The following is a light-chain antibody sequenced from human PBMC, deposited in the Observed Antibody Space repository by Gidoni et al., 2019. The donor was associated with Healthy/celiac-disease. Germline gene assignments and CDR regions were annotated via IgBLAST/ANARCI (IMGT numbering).Light chain of an antibody. Sequence: QSVLTQPPSASGTPGQRVTISCSGSSSNLRSNTVNWYQQLPGTPPKLLIYSNNQRPSGVPDRFSGSKSGTSASLAISGLQSEDEADYYCAAWDDSLNGYVFGTGTKVTVL. J-gene: IGLJ1*01. V-gene: IGLV1-44*01. CDR2: SNN. CDR1: SSNLRSNT. CDR3: AAWDDSLNGYV.